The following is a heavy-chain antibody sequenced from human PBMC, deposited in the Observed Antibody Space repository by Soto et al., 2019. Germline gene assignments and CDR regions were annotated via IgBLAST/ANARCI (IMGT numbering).Heavy chain of an antibody. CDR3: ARVWVYYYHSSGYSAFVI. D-gene: IGHD3-22*01. J-gene: IGHJ3*02. V-gene: IGHV3-21*01. Sequence: GGSLRLSCAASGFTFSSYSMNWVRQAPGKGLEWVSSISSSSSYIYYADSVKGRFTISRDNAKNSLYLQMNSLRAEDTAVYYCARVWVYYYHSSGYSAFVIWGQGTMVTVSS. CDR2: ISSSSSYI. CDR1: GFTFSSYS.